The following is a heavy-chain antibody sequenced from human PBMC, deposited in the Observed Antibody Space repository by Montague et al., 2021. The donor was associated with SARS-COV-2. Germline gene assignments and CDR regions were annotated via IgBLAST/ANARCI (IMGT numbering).Heavy chain of an antibody. Sequence: SETLSLTCTVSGGSVSSSPYYWGWIRQPPGRGLEWVGSISYSGRTYFXXXLKSRLTISVDSSENQFSLRLSSVTAADTAVYYCASSYYYGSGTYVYNYYMDVWGKGATGTGSS. CDR1: GGSVSSSPYY. D-gene: IGHD3-10*01. CDR2: ISYSGRT. CDR3: ASSYYYGSGTYVYNYYMDV. V-gene: IGHV4-39*01. J-gene: IGHJ6*03.